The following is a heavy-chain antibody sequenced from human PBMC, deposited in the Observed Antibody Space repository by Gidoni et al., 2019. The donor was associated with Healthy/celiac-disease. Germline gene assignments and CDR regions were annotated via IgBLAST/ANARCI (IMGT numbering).Heavy chain of an antibody. V-gene: IGHV3-30*18. CDR1: GFTFSSYG. J-gene: IGHJ1*01. CDR3: AKDRRTGDHYSSGWYGYFQH. CDR2: ISYDGSNK. Sequence: QVQLVESGGGVVQPGRSLRLPCAASGFTFSSYGMHWVRQAPGKGLEWVAVISYDGSNKYYADSVKGRFTISRDNSKNTLYLQMNSLRAEDTAVYYCAKDRRTGDHYSSGWYGYFQHWGQGTLVTVSS. D-gene: IGHD6-19*01.